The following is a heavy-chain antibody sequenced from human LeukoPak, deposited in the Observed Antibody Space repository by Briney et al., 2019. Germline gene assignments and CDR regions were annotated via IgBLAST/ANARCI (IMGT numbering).Heavy chain of an antibody. V-gene: IGHV4-4*07. D-gene: IGHD6-19*01. CDR2: IYTSGST. Sequence: SETLSPTCTVSGGSISSYYWSWIRQPAGKGLEWIGRIYTSGSTNYNPSLKSRVTMSVDTSKNQFTLKLSSVTAADTAVYYCARERAVAGTDQYYGMDVWGQGTTVAVSS. J-gene: IGHJ6*02. CDR3: ARERAVAGTDQYYGMDV. CDR1: GGSISSYY.